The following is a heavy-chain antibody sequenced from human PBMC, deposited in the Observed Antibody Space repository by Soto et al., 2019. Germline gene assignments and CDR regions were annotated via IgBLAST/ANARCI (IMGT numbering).Heavy chain of an antibody. CDR2: INPGNGNT. V-gene: IGHV1-3*01. CDR1: GYTFTSYA. J-gene: IGHJ2*01. Sequence: VQVVQSGAEVKKPGASVKVSCKASGYTFTSYAMHWVRQAPGQSLQWMGWINPGNGNTRYSQKFQGRVTITRDTSASTAYMELGSLRSEDTAVYYCARGASSVTTFYFDLWGRGTLVTVSS. CDR3: ARGASSVTTFYFDL. D-gene: IGHD4-17*01.